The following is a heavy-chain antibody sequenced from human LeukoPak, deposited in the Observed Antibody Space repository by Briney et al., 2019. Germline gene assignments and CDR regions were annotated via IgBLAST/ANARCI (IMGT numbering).Heavy chain of an antibody. D-gene: IGHD6-13*01. CDR2: INPSGGST. J-gene: IGHJ4*02. CDR3: ARDTVAAGTDY. Sequence: ASVKVSCKASGYTFTSYYMHWVRQAPGQGLEWMGIINPSGGSTSYAQKFQGRVTMTRDMSTSTVYMELSSLRSEDTAAYYCARDTVAAGTDYWGQGTLVTVSS. CDR1: GYTFTSYY. V-gene: IGHV1-46*01.